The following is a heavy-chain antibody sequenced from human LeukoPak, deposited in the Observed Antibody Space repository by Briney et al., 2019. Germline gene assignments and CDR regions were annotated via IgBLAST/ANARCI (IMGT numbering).Heavy chain of an antibody. CDR1: GYSIRNGYN. J-gene: IGHJ6*03. V-gene: IGHV4-38-2*02. Sequence: PSETLSLTCTVSGYSIRNGYNWGWIRLSPGKGLEWLGSIYQSGSTYDNPSLKSRVTMSVDTSKNQFSLKLSSVTAADTAVYYCARTTEAHSWRTRYYSYYMGVWGKGTTVTVSS. CDR2: IYQSGST. CDR3: ARTTEAHSWRTRYYSYYMGV. D-gene: IGHD6-13*01.